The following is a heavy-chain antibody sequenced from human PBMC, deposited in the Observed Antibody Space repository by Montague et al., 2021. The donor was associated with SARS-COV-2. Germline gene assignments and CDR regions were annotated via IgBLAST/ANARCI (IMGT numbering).Heavy chain of an antibody. Sequence: SVKVSCKASGYTFTSYGISWVRQAPGQGLEWMGWISAYNGNTNYAQKLQGRVTVTTDTSTSTAYMELRSLRSDDTAVYYCARDRYHTHPYIVDLPFDYWGQGTLVTVSS. CDR3: ARDRYHTHPYIVDLPFDY. J-gene: IGHJ4*02. D-gene: IGHD5-12*01. CDR1: GYTFTSYG. CDR2: ISAYNGNT. V-gene: IGHV1-18*01.